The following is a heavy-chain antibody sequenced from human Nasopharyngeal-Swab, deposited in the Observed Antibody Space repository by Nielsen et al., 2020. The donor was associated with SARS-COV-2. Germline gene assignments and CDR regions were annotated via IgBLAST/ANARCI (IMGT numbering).Heavy chain of an antibody. D-gene: IGHD1-26*01. Sequence: GESLKISCAASEFTTSRNGMHWVRQAPGKGLEWVAYISSSSSTSYYADSVKGRFTISRDNPKNSLYLQMNSLRDEDTAVYYCARDVGIVGATLDNWGQGTLVTVSS. CDR2: ISSSSSTS. CDR3: ARDVGIVGATLDN. J-gene: IGHJ4*02. CDR1: EFTTSRNG. V-gene: IGHV3-48*02.